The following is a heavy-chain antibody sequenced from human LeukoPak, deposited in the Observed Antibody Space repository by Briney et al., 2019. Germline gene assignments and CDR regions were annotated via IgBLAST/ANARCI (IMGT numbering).Heavy chain of an antibody. Sequence: GSPRLSSAASGFTFSSYAMSWVRHAPGKGLEWGSAITGSGGSTYSADSVKGRFTISRDNSKNTLYLQMNSLRAEDTAVYYCAKDAAYSSSWSNWFDPWGQGTLVTVSA. CDR3: AKDAAYSSSWSNWFDP. J-gene: IGHJ5*02. CDR2: ITGSGGST. V-gene: IGHV3-23*01. D-gene: IGHD6-13*01. CDR1: GFTFSSYA.